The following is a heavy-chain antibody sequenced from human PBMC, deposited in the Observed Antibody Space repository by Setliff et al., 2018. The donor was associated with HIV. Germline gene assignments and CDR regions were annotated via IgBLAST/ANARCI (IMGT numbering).Heavy chain of an antibody. CDR1: GFTFSAHG. CDR3: AKDGDYSNWDYDAFDI. CDR2: INYDESSE. Sequence: GGSLRLSCAASGFTFSAHGMHWVRQAPGKGREWVAFINYDESSEYYVDSVKGRVTISRDNSKNTVDLQMNSLRAEDTAVYYCAKDGDYSNWDYDAFDIWGQGTMVTVSS. D-gene: IGHD1-7*01. J-gene: IGHJ3*02. V-gene: IGHV3-30*02.